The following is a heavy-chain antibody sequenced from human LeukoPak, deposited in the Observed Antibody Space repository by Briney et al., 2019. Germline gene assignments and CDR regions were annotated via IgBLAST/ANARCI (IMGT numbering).Heavy chain of an antibody. D-gene: IGHD4-17*01. V-gene: IGHV3-23*01. Sequence: GGSLRLSCAASGFTFSIYAMSWVRQAPGKGLEWVSATSSSDAGTYYAESVRGRFTISRDNSKNTLFLQMNSLRAEDTAVYYCAKERGYSGDPQDFDYWGQGTLVTVSS. CDR2: TSSSDAGT. J-gene: IGHJ4*02. CDR3: AKERGYSGDPQDFDY. CDR1: GFTFSIYA.